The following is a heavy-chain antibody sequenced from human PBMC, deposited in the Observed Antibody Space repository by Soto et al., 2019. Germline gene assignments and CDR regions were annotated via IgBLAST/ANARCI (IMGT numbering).Heavy chain of an antibody. CDR1: EFTFSNYA. J-gene: IGHJ4*02. Sequence: PGGSLRLSCASSEFTFSNYAVRLVRQATGKGLVWVSRINSDGSSTSYADSVKGRFTISRDNAKNTLYLQMNSLRAEDTAVYYCVKALVTIAAAGIFDYWGQGTLVTVS. CDR3: VKALVTIAAAGIFDY. CDR2: INSDGSST. D-gene: IGHD6-13*01. V-gene: IGHV3-74*01.